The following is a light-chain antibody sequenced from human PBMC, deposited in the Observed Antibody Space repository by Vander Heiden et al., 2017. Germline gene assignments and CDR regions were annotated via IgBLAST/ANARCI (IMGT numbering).Light chain of an antibody. CDR2: AAS. J-gene: IGKJ1*01. V-gene: IGKV1-39*01. CDR1: QSISSY. CDR3: HQCYSTPRT. Sequence: DNPMTHSPSSLSASVGDRVTITCRASQSISSYLNWYQQKPGKAPKLLMYAASSLQSAVPSRLSASASVTDFTLTMMSLQPEDFATYYCHQCYSTPRTFGQGTKVEIK.